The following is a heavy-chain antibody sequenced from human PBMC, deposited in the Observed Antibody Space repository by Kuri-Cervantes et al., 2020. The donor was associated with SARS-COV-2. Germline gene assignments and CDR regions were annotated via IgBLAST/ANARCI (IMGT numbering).Heavy chain of an antibody. CDR3: AKDQGGDYGDLPLDY. Sequence: GESLKISCAASGFTFSSYAMSWVRQAPGKGLEWVSAISGSGGSTYYADSVKGWFTISRDNSKNTLYLQMNSLRAEDTAVYYCAKDQGGDYGDLPLDYWGQGTLVTVSS. CDR2: ISGSGGST. D-gene: IGHD4-17*01. V-gene: IGHV3-23*01. CDR1: GFTFSSYA. J-gene: IGHJ4*02.